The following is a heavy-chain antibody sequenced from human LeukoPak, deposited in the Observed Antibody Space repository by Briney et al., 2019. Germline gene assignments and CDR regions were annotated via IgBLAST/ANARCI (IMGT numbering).Heavy chain of an antibody. CDR2: ISGRGSSI. Sequence: PGGSLRLSCAVSGFTFSGNYMSWIRQAPGKGLQWVSYISGRGSSIYYADSVKGRFTISRDNAKNSLYLHMNNLRAEDTPVYYCAREKRRFGPWGQGTVVTVSS. CDR3: AREKRRFGP. V-gene: IGHV3-11*01. CDR1: GFTFSGNY. J-gene: IGHJ5*02.